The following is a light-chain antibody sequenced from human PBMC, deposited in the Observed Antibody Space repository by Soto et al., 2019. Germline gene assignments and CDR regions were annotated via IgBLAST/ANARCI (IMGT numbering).Light chain of an antibody. CDR1: QGISSA. CDR2: DAS. CDR3: QQFNNYSYT. V-gene: IGKV1D-13*01. Sequence: AIQLTQSPSSLSASVGDRVTITCRASQGISSALAWYQQKPGKPPKLLIYDASSLESGVPSRFSGSGSGTDFTLTISSLQPEDFATYYCQQFNNYSYTFGQGTKLEIK. J-gene: IGKJ2*01.